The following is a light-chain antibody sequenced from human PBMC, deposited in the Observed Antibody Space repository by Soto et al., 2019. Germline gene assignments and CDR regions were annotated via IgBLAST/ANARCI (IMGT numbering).Light chain of an antibody. CDR3: QQYGRSPLT. J-gene: IGKJ4*01. CDR1: QSVSSY. CDR2: DAS. Sequence: EIVLTQSPATLSLSPGERATLSCRASQSVSSYLAWYQQKPGQAPRLLIYDASNRATGIPARFSGSGSGTDFPLTISSLGPEDFAVYYCQQYGRSPLTFGGGTKVEIK. V-gene: IGKV3-11*01.